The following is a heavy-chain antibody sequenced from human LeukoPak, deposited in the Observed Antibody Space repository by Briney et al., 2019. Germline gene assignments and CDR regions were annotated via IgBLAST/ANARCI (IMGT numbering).Heavy chain of an antibody. CDR2: INPSGGST. CDR1: GYTFTSYY. CDR3: ARGRSNHYFDY. J-gene: IGHJ4*02. D-gene: IGHD3-16*02. V-gene: IGHV1-46*01. Sequence: ASVKVSCKASGYTFTSYYMHWVRQAPGQGLEWMGIINPSGGSTSYAQKFQGRVTMTRDTSISTAYMELSRLRSDDTAVYYCARGRSNHYFDYWGQGTLVTVSS.